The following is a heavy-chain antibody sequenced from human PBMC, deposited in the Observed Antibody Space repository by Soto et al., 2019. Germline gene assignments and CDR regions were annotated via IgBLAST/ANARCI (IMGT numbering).Heavy chain of an antibody. V-gene: IGHV3-30*18. J-gene: IGHJ6*01. Sequence: PGGSLRLSCAASGFTFSSYGMHWVRQAPGKGLEGVAVISYDGSNKYYADSVKGRFTISRDNSKNTLYLQMNSLRAEDTAVYYCAKDSGYSSRWYYVYYYGMDVWGQGTTVTVSS. CDR2: ISYDGSNK. D-gene: IGHD6-13*01. CDR3: AKDSGYSSRWYYVYYYGMDV. CDR1: GFTFSSYG.